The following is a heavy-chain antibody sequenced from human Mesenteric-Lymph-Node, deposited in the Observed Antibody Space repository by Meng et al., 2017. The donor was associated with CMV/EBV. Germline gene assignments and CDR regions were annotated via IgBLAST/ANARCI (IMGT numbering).Heavy chain of an antibody. D-gene: IGHD1-1*01. CDR1: GFTFSESW. CDR3: ARGVQY. V-gene: IGHV3-11*04. Sequence: GESLKISCAASGFTFSESWMRWVRQAPGKGLQWVSYISSSGTAIYYADSVKGRFTISRDNAKNSLYLQMNSLRAEDTAVYYCARGVQYWGQGTLVTVSS. CDR2: ISSSGTAI. J-gene: IGHJ4*02.